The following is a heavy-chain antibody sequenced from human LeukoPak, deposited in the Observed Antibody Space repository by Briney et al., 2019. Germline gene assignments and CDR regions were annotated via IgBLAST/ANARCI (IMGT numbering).Heavy chain of an antibody. Sequence: PSETLSLTCTVSGGSISSSSYYWGWIRQPPGKGLEWIGSIYYSGSTYYNPSLMSRVTISVDTSKNQFSLKLSSATAADTAVYYCARGSYYDSSGYSNYGMDVWGQGTTVTVSS. V-gene: IGHV4-39*07. CDR2: IYYSGST. CDR3: ARGSYYDSSGYSNYGMDV. D-gene: IGHD3-22*01. CDR1: GGSISSSSYY. J-gene: IGHJ6*02.